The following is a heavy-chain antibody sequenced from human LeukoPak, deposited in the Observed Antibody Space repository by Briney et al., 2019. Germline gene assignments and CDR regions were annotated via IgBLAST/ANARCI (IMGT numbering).Heavy chain of an antibody. Sequence: GGSLRLSCAVSGFTFSSYSMNWVRQAPGKGLEWVSRIDSDGNRTTYADSVKGRFTISRDNAKNTLYLQMNSLRAEDTAMYYCACSRTFDYWGQGTLVTVSS. D-gene: IGHD3-10*02. CDR2: IDSDGNRT. CDR3: ACSRTFDY. CDR1: GFTFSSYS. V-gene: IGHV3-74*03. J-gene: IGHJ4*02.